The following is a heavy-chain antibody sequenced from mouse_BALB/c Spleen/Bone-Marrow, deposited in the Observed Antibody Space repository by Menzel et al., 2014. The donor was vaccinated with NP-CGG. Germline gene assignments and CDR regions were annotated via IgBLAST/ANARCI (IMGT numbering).Heavy chain of an antibody. CDR1: GYAFTNYL. Sequence: VQLQQSGAELVRPGTSVKVSCKASGYAFTNYLIEWVKQRPGQGLEWIGVINPGSGGTNYNEKFKGKATLTADKSSCTAYMQLSSLTSDDSAVYFCARIYYGNYYWGQGTTLTVSS. D-gene: IGHD2-1*01. J-gene: IGHJ2*01. CDR3: ARIYYGNYY. V-gene: IGHV1-54*01. CDR2: INPGSGGT.